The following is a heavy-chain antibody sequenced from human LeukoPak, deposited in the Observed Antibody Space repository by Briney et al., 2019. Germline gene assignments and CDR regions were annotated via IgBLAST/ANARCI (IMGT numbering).Heavy chain of an antibody. CDR2: VSHDGRNT. D-gene: IGHD3-10*01. V-gene: IGHV3-30*04. Sequence: GGSLRLSCAASGFTFRSYAIHWVRQAPGKGLEWVAVVSHDGRNTYLADSVKGRFTISRDNSNNTMYLQMNSLRPEDTAVYYCARDRAGTKAWVEFDPWGQGTLVTVSS. J-gene: IGHJ5*02. CDR1: GFTFRSYA. CDR3: ARDRAGTKAWVEFDP.